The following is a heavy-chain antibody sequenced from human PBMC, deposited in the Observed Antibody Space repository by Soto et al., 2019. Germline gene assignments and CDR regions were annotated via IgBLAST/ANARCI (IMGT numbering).Heavy chain of an antibody. CDR3: AKDLLRLVVVPAAMGMASDY. J-gene: IGHJ4*02. Sequence: GGSLRLSCAASGFTFSSYAMSWVRQAPGKGLEWVSAISGSGGSTYYADSVKGRFTISRDNSKNTLYLQMNSLRAEDTAVYYCAKDLLRLVVVPAAMGMASDYWGQGTLVTVSS. CDR1: GFTFSSYA. V-gene: IGHV3-23*01. CDR2: ISGSGGST. D-gene: IGHD2-2*01.